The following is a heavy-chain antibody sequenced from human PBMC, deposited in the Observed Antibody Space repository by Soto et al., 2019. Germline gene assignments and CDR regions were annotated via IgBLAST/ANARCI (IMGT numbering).Heavy chain of an antibody. Sequence: EVPLVASGGGLVKHGGSLRLSCAASGFTFSSYSMNWVRQAPGQGLEWVSSISSSSSYIYYADSVKGRFTISRDNAKNSLYLQMNSLRAEDKAVYYCARETGYIYGGFDYWGQGTLGTVS. J-gene: IGHJ4*02. CDR3: ARETGYIYGGFDY. CDR1: GFTFSSYS. CDR2: ISSSSSYI. V-gene: IGHV3-21*01. D-gene: IGHD5-18*01.